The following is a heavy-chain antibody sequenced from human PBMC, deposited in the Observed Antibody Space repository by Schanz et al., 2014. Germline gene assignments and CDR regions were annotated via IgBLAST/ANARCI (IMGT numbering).Heavy chain of an antibody. D-gene: IGHD5-12*01. V-gene: IGHV1-3*01. CDR1: GYTFTSYS. Sequence: QVQLVQSGDEVKKPGASVKVSCKTSGYTFTSYSIHWVRQAPGQGLEWMGWINVGNGNMKYSQKFQGRVTITRDTSASTAYMELTSLRSEDTAVYFCARDLTVDTGYVVHDYYYGMDVWGQGTTVTVSS. J-gene: IGHJ6*02. CDR3: ARDLTVDTGYVVHDYYYGMDV. CDR2: INVGNGNM.